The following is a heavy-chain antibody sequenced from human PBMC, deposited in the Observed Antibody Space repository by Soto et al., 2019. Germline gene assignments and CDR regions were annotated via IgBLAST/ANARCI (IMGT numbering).Heavy chain of an antibody. V-gene: IGHV1-18*01. CDR1: GYTFTSYG. J-gene: IGHJ5*02. D-gene: IGHD1-26*01. CDR2: ISAYNYNT. CDR3: VGVVGALGHWFDP. Sequence: QVQLVQSGAEVKKPGASVKVSCKASGYTFTSYGLSWVRQAPGQGLEWMGRISAYNYNTNYAQKLQGKVTMTTDTPTSTAYMESRSLRSDVTAVYYGVGVVGALGHWFDPWGQGTVVTVSS.